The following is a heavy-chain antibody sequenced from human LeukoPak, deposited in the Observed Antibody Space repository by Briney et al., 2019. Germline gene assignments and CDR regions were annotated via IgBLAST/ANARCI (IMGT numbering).Heavy chain of an antibody. D-gene: IGHD2-2*02. Sequence: GGSLRLSCAASGFTFSSYGMHWVRQAPGKGLEWVAFIRYDGSNKYYADSVEGRFTISRDNSKNTLYLQMNSLRAEDTAVYYCAKDGVDIVVVPAALHYYYYMDVWGKGTTVTVSS. V-gene: IGHV3-30*02. CDR1: GFTFSSYG. CDR3: AKDGVDIVVVPAALHYYYYMDV. CDR2: IRYDGSNK. J-gene: IGHJ6*03.